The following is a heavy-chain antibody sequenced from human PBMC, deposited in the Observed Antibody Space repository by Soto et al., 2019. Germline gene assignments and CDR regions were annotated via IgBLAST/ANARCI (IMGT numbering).Heavy chain of an antibody. D-gene: IGHD1-26*01. CDR3: AREDILGTRSFDY. CDR2: IYYSGST. V-gene: IGHV4-30-4*01. CDR1: GGSISSGDYY. J-gene: IGHJ4*02. Sequence: PSETLSLTCTVSGGSISSGDYYWSWIRQPPGKGLEWIGYIYYSGSTYYNPSLKSRVTISVDTSKNQFSLKLSSVTAADTAVYYCAREDILGTRSFDYWGQGALVTVSS.